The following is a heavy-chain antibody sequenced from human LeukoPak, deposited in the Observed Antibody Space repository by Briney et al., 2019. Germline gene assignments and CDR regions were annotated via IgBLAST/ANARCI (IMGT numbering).Heavy chain of an antibody. CDR2: INHSGNT. V-gene: IGHV4-34*01. D-gene: IGHD6-19*01. CDR3: AGRKWLVRHRKDY. CDR1: SGSFSGYY. J-gene: IGHJ4*02. Sequence: SETLSLTCAVYSGSFSGYYWSWIRQPPGKGLEWIGEINHSGNTNYNPPLKSRVTISVDTSKNQFSLKLSSVTAADTAVYYCAGRKWLVRHRKDYWGQGTLVTVSS.